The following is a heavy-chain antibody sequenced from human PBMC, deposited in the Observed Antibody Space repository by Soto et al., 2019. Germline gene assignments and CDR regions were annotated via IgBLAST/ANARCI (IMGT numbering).Heavy chain of an antibody. Sequence: QVQLQESGPGLVKPSGTLSLICAVSGGSISSSYWWSWVRQPPGKGLEWIGEVSQSGNTNYNPSLSRRLTISIDRSKNQFSLRLRSVTAADTAIYYCAKENPSMATMRSYFDNWGQGTLVTVSS. D-gene: IGHD5-12*01. CDR3: AKENPSMATMRSYFDN. J-gene: IGHJ4*02. CDR2: VSQSGNT. V-gene: IGHV4-4*02. CDR1: GGSISSSYW.